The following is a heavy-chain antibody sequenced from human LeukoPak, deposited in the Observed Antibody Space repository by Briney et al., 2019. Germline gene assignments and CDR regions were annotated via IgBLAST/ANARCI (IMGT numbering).Heavy chain of an antibody. CDR1: GGSFSGNY. Sequence: SETLSLTCAVSGGSFSGNYWRWIRQPPGKGLEWIGEINHSGSTNYNPTLKSRVPISVDTSKNQFSLKLSSVTAADTAVYYCMSIVPAATPCGGQGTLVTIPS. J-gene: IGHJ4*02. V-gene: IGHV4-34*01. D-gene: IGHD2-2*01. CDR3: MSIVPAATPC. CDR2: INHSGST.